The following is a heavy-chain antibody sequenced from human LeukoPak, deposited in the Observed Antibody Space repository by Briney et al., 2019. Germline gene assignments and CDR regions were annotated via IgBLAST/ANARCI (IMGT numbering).Heavy chain of an antibody. Sequence: PGGSLRLSCAASGFTFGDFAMYWVRQAPGKGLEWVSAISGSGGSTYYADSVKGRFTISRDNSKNTLYLQMNSLRAEDTAVYYCAKDLVQLLPMGNYMDVWGKGTTVTVSS. V-gene: IGHV3-23*01. D-gene: IGHD2-2*01. CDR3: AKDLVQLLPMGNYMDV. CDR1: GFTFGDFA. CDR2: ISGSGGST. J-gene: IGHJ6*03.